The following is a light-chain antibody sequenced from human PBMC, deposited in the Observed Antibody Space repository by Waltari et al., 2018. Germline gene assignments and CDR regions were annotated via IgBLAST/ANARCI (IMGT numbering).Light chain of an antibody. J-gene: IGLJ1*01. CDR3: AAWDDSLNGRSV. CDR1: SSNVGSNY. V-gene: IGLV1-44*01. Sequence: QSVLTQPPSASGTPGQRVTISCSGSSSNVGSNYVNWYQQLPGTAPKLPIYSNNQRPSGVPYRFSGSKSGTLAFLDISGLQAEDEADYYCAAWDDSLNGRSVFGSGTKVTVL. CDR2: SNN.